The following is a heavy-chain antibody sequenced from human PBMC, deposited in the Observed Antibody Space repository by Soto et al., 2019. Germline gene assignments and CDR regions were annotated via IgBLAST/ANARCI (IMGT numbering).Heavy chain of an antibody. CDR3: AMSEGTHDSSGYYDY. CDR2: ISWDGGST. CDR1: GFTFDDYT. D-gene: IGHD3-22*01. J-gene: IGHJ4*02. Sequence: EVQLVESGGVVVQPGGSLRLSCAASGFTFDDYTMHWVRQAPGKGLEWVSLISWDGGSTYYADSVKGRFTISRDNSKNSLYLQMNSLRTEDTALYYCAMSEGTHDSSGYYDYWGQGTLVTVSS. V-gene: IGHV3-43*01.